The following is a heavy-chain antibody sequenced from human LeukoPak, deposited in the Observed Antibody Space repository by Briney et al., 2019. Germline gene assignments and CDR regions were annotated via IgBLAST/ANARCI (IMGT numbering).Heavy chain of an antibody. Sequence: GGSLRLSCAASGFTFSSYAMSWVRQAPGKGLEWVSSISSSSSYIYYADSVKGRFTISRDNAKNSLYLQMNSLRAEDTAVYYCARSRNRGEFDYWGQGTLVTVS. V-gene: IGHV3-21*01. CDR3: ARSRNRGEFDY. CDR1: GFTFSSYA. D-gene: IGHD1-14*01. CDR2: ISSSSSYI. J-gene: IGHJ4*02.